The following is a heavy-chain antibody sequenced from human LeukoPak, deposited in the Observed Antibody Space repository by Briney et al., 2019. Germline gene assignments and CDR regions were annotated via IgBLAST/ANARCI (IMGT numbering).Heavy chain of an antibody. D-gene: IGHD3-22*01. Sequence: SQTLSLTCTVSGGSISSGDYYWTWIRQPPGKGLEWIAYIYYTGSTYYNPSLKSRVTISVDTSKNQFSLKMASLTAADTAVYYCARDNYDSSGYYEHALDLWGQGTMVTVSS. CDR2: IYYTGST. V-gene: IGHV4-30-4*01. CDR1: GGSISSGDYY. J-gene: IGHJ3*01. CDR3: ARDNYDSSGYYEHALDL.